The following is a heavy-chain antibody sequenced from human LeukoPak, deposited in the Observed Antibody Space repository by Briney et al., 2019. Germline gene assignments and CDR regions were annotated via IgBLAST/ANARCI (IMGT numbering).Heavy chain of an antibody. V-gene: IGHV3-48*01. D-gene: IGHD2-15*01. CDR2: ISSSSSSI. CDR1: GFTFSSYS. J-gene: IGHJ4*02. CDR3: ARGRDGWYFDY. Sequence: GGSLRLSCAASGFTFSSYSMNWVRQAPGKGLEWVSYISSSSSSIYYADSVKGRFTISKDNAKNSLYLQMNSLRAEDTAVYYCARGRDGWYFDYWGQGTLVSVSS.